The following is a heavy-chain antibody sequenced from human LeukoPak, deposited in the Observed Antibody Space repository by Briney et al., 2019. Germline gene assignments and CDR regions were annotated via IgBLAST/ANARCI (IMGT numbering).Heavy chain of an antibody. CDR2: ISSSSSYI. CDR1: GFTFSSYA. J-gene: IGHJ3*02. CDR3: ARESIFAFDI. V-gene: IGHV3-21*01. D-gene: IGHD3-9*01. Sequence: GGSLRLSCAASGFTFSSYAMSWVRQAPGKGLEWVSSISSSSSYIYYADSVKGRFTISRDNAKNSLYLQMNSLRAEDTAVYYCARESIFAFDIWGQGTMVTVSS.